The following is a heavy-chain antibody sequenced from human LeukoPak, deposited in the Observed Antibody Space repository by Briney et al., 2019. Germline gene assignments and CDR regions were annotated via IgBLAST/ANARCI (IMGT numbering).Heavy chain of an antibody. CDR1: GFTFSGSW. CDR2: IRGDGGEK. D-gene: IGHD1-26*01. V-gene: IGHV3-7*01. J-gene: IGHJ4*02. Sequence: PGGSLRLSCVASGFTFSGSWMGWVRQAPRKGLEWVAIIRGDGGEKYHADSVKGRFTISRDNAKNSLYLQMNSLRDDDTAVYHCVRDSFNGAIDHWGQGTLVAVSS. CDR3: VRDSFNGAIDH.